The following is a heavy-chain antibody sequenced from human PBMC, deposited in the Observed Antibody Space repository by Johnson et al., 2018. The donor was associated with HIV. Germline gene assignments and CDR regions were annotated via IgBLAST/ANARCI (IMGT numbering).Heavy chain of an antibody. CDR2: INQGESER. V-gene: IGHV3-7*01. J-gene: IGHJ3*02. CDR3: ATYDTRVWRSFQI. Sequence: VQLVESGGGLVQPGGSLRLSCAASGFTFSSYWMTWVRQAPGKGLEWVANINQGESERNYVDALRGRFTISRDNAKNSLYLQMNSRRVEDTAVYDCATYDTRVWRSFQIWGQGTMVTVSS. D-gene: IGHD2-8*01. CDR1: GFTFSSYW.